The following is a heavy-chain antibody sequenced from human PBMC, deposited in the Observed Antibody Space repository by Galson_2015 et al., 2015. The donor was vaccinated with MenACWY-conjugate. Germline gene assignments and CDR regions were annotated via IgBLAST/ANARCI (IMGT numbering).Heavy chain of an antibody. CDR2: IIPLLGMT. V-gene: IGHV1-69*04. J-gene: IGHJ6*02. CDR3: ARDMGSVGDV. Sequence: VRQAPGEGLEWVGRIIPLLGMTNYAQRFQGRVTMTADKSTSTAYMELSSLRSEDTAVYYCARDMGSVGDVWGQGTTVTVSS. D-gene: IGHD1-26*01.